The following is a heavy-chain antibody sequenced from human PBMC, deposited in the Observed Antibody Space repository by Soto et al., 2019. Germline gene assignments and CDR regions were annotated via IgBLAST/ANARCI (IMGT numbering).Heavy chain of an antibody. CDR1: GGTFSSYA. J-gene: IGHJ6*02. V-gene: IGHV1-69*13. D-gene: IGHD3-10*02. CDR3: ARDPLSSFAMDV. CDR2: IIPTFGRT. Sequence: SVKVSCKASGGTFSSYAISWVRQAPGKGLEWMGKIIPTFGRTNYAQKFQGRLTISADDSTSTAYMELSSLLSEDTAVYYCARDPLSSFAMDVWGQGTTVTVSS.